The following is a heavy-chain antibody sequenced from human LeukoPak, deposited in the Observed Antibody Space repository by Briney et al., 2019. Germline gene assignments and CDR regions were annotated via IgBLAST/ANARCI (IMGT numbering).Heavy chain of an antibody. Sequence: SQTLSLTCTVSGGSISSGSYYWSWIRQPAGKGLEWIGRIYTSGSTNYNPSLKSRVTISVDTSKNQFSLKLSSVTAADTAVYYCVSLSAFDIWGQGTMVTVSS. J-gene: IGHJ3*02. V-gene: IGHV4-61*02. D-gene: IGHD3-16*02. CDR2: IYTSGST. CDR3: VSLSAFDI. CDR1: GGSISSGSYY.